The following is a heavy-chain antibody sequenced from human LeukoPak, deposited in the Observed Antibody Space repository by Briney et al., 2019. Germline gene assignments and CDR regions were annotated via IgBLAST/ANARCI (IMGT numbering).Heavy chain of an antibody. Sequence: ASLKVSCKASGYTVTDYYMHWLRQAPGQGLEWMGWINPNSGGTNYAQKFQGRVTMTRDTSINTVYMELSRLRTDDTAVYYCARSLSNWYSNWGQGTLVTVSS. J-gene: IGHJ4*02. CDR2: INPNSGGT. V-gene: IGHV1-2*02. CDR3: ARSLSNWYSN. D-gene: IGHD6-13*01. CDR1: GYTVTDYY.